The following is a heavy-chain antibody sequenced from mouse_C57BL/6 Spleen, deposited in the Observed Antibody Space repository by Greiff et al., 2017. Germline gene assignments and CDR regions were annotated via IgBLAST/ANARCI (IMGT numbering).Heavy chain of an antibody. CDR1: GYTFTDYE. CDR2: IDPETGGT. Sequence: VQLQQSGAELVRPGASVTLSCKASGYTFTDYEMHWVKQTPVHGLEWIGAIDPETGGTAYNQKFKGKAILTADKSSSTAYMELRSLTSEDSAVYYCTRWITTVVAEDYAMDYWGQGTSVTVSS. D-gene: IGHD1-1*01. J-gene: IGHJ4*01. V-gene: IGHV1-15*01. CDR3: TRWITTVVAEDYAMDY.